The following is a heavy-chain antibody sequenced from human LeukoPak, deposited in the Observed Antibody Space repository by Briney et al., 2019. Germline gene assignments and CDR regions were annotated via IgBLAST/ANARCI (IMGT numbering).Heavy chain of an antibody. V-gene: IGHV3-23*01. J-gene: IGHJ4*02. Sequence: GGSLRLSCAASGFIFSNYAMSWVRQAPGKGLEWVSTLSIIGGTPYYADSMRGRFTISRDNSKNTLYLQMNSLRVEDTAIYYCAKVYYDILTGYSRHFDYWGQGILATVSS. CDR3: AKVYYDILTGYSRHFDY. D-gene: IGHD3-9*01. CDR1: GFIFSNYA. CDR2: LSIIGGTP.